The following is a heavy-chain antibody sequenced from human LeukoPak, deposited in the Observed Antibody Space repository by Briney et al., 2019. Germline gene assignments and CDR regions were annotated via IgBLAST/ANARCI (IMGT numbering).Heavy chain of an antibody. CDR2: IWYDGSNK. D-gene: IGHD3-22*01. CDR3: ARDLNYYDSSGYLED. V-gene: IGHV3-33*01. CDR1: GFTFSSYG. J-gene: IGHJ4*02. Sequence: GGSLRLSCAASGFTFSSYGMHWVRQAPGKGLVWVAVIWYDGSNKYYADSVKGRFTISRDNSKNTLYLQMNSLRAEDTAVYYCARDLNYYDSSGYLEDWGQGTLVTVSS.